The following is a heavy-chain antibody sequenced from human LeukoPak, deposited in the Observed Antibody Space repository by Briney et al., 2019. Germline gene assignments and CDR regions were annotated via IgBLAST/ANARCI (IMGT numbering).Heavy chain of an antibody. D-gene: IGHD3-22*01. V-gene: IGHV4-30-4*01. Sequence: SQTLSLTCTVSGGSISSGDYYWSWIRQPPGTGLEWVGYIYYSGSTYYNPSLKSRVTISVDTSKNQFSLKLSSVTAADTAVYYCARVDYYDSSGYEFDYWGQGTLVTVSS. J-gene: IGHJ4*02. CDR2: IYYSGST. CDR1: GGSISSGDYY. CDR3: ARVDYYDSSGYEFDY.